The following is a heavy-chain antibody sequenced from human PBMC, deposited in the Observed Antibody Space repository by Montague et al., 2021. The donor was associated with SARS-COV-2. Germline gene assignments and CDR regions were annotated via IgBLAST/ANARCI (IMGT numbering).Heavy chain of an antibody. J-gene: IGHJ6*02. CDR1: GGSISSSSYY. CDR3: ARAGRQQLVRLSGMDV. Sequence: SETLSLTCTVSGGSISSSSYYWGWIRQPPGKGLEWIGCIYYSGSTYYNPSLKSRVTISVDTSKNQFSLKLSSVTAADTAVYYCARAGRQQLVRLSGMDVWGQGTTVTVSS. CDR2: IYYSGST. V-gene: IGHV4-39*07. D-gene: IGHD6-13*01.